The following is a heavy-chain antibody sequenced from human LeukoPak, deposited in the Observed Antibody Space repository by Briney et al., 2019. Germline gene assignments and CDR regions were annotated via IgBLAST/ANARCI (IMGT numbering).Heavy chain of an antibody. CDR1: GFTFSSYA. Sequence: GRSLRLSCAASGFTFSSYAMHWVRQAPGKGLEWVAVISYDGSNKYYADSVKGRFTISRDNSKNTLYLQMNSLRAEDTAVYYCAREYYYGSGSYYKGYWGQGTLVTVSS. J-gene: IGHJ4*02. CDR2: ISYDGSNK. V-gene: IGHV3-30-3*01. CDR3: AREYYYGSGSYYKGY. D-gene: IGHD3-10*01.